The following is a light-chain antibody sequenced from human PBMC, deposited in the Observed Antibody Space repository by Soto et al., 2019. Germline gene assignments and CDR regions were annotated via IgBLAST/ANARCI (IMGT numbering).Light chain of an antibody. J-gene: IGKJ5*01. Sequence: IQMTQSPSSLSASVGDRVTITCRASQGIRNDLGWYQQKPGKAPKLLIFAASSLQSGVPSRFSGSGSGTDFTLTVSSLQPEDFATYYCQQSYTSRITFGLGTRLEIK. V-gene: IGKV1-39*01. CDR3: QQSYTSRIT. CDR2: AAS. CDR1: QGIRND.